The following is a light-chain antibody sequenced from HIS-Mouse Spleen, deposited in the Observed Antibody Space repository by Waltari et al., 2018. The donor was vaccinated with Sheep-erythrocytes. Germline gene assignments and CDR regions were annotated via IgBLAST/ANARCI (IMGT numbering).Light chain of an antibody. CDR3: SSYTSSSTQV. Sequence: QSALTQPASVSGSPGQSITISCTGTSSDVGGYNYVSWYQQHPGKAPKLMIYEVSNRPSGVSTRFSGSKSGNTASLTISGLQAEDEADYYCSSYTSSSTQVFCGGTKLTVL. CDR1: SSDVGGYNY. J-gene: IGLJ2*01. V-gene: IGLV2-14*01. CDR2: EVS.